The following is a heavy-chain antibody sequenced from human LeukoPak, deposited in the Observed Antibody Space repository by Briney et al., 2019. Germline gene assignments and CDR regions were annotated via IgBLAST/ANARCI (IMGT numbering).Heavy chain of an antibody. D-gene: IGHD1-1*01. Sequence: RGSLRLSCAASGFTFSDYDVHWVRQATGKGLEWVSAIGTAGDTYYTGSVKGRFTISRENAKNSLYLQMNSLRAGDTAVYYCARVAKERVGGVYYFDYWGQGTLVTVSS. CDR1: GFTFSDYD. J-gene: IGHJ4*02. CDR3: ARVAKERVGGVYYFDY. V-gene: IGHV3-13*01. CDR2: IGTAGDT.